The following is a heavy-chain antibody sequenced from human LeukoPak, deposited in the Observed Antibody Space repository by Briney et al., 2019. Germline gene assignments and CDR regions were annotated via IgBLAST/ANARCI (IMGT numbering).Heavy chain of an antibody. V-gene: IGHV4-61*01. J-gene: IGHJ4*02. D-gene: IGHD3-10*01. CDR1: GGSVSSGSYY. CDR3: AGVVRGEGYFDY. CDR2: IYYSGST. Sequence: PSETLSLTCTVSGGSVSSGSYYWSWIRQPPGKGLEWIGYIYYSGSTNYNPSLESRVTISVDTSKNQFSLKLSSVTAADTAVYYCAGVVRGEGYFDYWGQGTLVTVSS.